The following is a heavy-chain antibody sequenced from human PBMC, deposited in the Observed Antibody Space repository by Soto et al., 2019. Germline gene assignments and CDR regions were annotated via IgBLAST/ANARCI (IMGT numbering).Heavy chain of an antibody. CDR2: IYYSGST. CDR3: ARVGSYCSGGSCYSEPGYFDY. CDR1: GGSISSYY. D-gene: IGHD2-15*01. J-gene: IGHJ4*02. Sequence: NPSETLSLTCTVSGGSISSYYWSWIRQPPGKGLEWIGYIYYSGSTNYNPSLKSRVTISVDTSKNQFSLKLSSVTAADTAVYYCARVGSYCSGGSCYSEPGYFDYWGQGTLVTVSS. V-gene: IGHV4-59*01.